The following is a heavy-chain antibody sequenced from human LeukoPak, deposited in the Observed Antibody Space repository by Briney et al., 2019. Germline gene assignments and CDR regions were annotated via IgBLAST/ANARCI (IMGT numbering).Heavy chain of an antibody. D-gene: IGHD2-21*02. Sequence: GGSLRLSCAASGFTFSSYAMSWVRQAPGKGLEWVSAISGSGGSTYYADSVKGRFTISRDNSKNTLYLQMNSLRAEDTAVYYCAKGGDYYYYYGMDVWGQGTAVTVSS. V-gene: IGHV3-23*01. CDR3: AKGGDYYYYYGMDV. CDR1: GFTFSSYA. J-gene: IGHJ6*02. CDR2: ISGSGGST.